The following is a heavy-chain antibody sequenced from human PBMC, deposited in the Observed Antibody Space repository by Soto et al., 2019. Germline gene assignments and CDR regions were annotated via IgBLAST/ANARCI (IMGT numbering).Heavy chain of an antibody. CDR3: AKDRYSSSWFLGAFDY. V-gene: IGHV3-23*01. D-gene: IGHD6-13*01. J-gene: IGHJ4*02. CDR1: GFTFSSYA. Sequence: VGSLRLSCAASGFTFSSYAMSWVRQAPGKGLEWVSAISGSGGSTYYADSVKGRLTISRDNSKNTLYLQMNSLRAEDTAVYYCAKDRYSSSWFLGAFDYWGQGTLVTVSS. CDR2: ISGSGGST.